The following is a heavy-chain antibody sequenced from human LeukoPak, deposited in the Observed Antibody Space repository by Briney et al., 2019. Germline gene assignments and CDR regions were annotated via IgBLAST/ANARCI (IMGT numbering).Heavy chain of an antibody. V-gene: IGHV3-48*04. CDR1: GFTFSSHG. CDR3: AELGITMIGGV. CDR2: ISSSGSTI. Sequence: GGTLRLSCVASGFTFSSHGMNWVRQAPGKGLEWVSYISSSGSTIYYADSVKGRFTISRDNAKNSLYLQMNSLRAEDTAVYYCAELGITMIGGVWGKGTTVTISS. J-gene: IGHJ6*04. D-gene: IGHD3-10*02.